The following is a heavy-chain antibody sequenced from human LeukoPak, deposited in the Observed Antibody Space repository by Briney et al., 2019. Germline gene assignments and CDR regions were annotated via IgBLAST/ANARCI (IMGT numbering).Heavy chain of an antibody. Sequence: SETLSLTCTVSGASISSNNYYWGWVRQPPGKGLEWIGNTYSSGNTYYNASLKSRVTIYIDTSKNQFSLNLSSVTAADTAVYYCAKSGGSGLIDYWGQGTLVTVSS. CDR1: GASISSNNYY. J-gene: IGHJ4*02. D-gene: IGHD1-26*01. CDR2: TYSSGNT. CDR3: AKSGGSGLIDY. V-gene: IGHV4-39*01.